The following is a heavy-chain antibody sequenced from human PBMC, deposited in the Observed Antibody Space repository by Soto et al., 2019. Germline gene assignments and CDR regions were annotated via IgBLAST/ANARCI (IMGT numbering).Heavy chain of an antibody. CDR1: GFTFDDYA. Sequence: EVHLVESGGGLVQPGRSLRLSCAASGFTFDDYAMHWVRQAPGNGLEWVSGISWNSGSIGYADSVKGRFTISRDNAKNSLYLHMTSLRAEDTALYYCAKGSHELTGGRGPENRQHGRDVWGQGSTVTVAS. J-gene: IGHJ6*02. V-gene: IGHV3-9*01. CDR2: ISWNSGSI. CDR3: AKGSHELTGGRGPENRQHGRDV. D-gene: IGHD1-1*01.